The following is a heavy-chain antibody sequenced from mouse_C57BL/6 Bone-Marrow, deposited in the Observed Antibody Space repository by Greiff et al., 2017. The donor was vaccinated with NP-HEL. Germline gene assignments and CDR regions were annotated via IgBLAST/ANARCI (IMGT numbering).Heavy chain of an antibody. Sequence: QVQLQQSGTELVKPGASVKLSCKASGYTFTSYWMHWVKQRPGQGLEWIGNINPSNGGTNYNEKFKSKATLTVDKSSSTAYMQLSSLTSEDSAVYYCARGGSIRWLLRLDYWGQGTTLTVSS. CDR1: GYTFTSYW. J-gene: IGHJ2*01. CDR3: ARGGSIRWLLRLDY. D-gene: IGHD2-3*01. V-gene: IGHV1-53*01. CDR2: INPSNGGT.